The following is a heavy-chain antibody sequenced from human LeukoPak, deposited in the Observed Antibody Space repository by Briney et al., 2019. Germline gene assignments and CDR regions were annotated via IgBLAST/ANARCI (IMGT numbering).Heavy chain of an antibody. J-gene: IGHJ4*02. D-gene: IGHD3-22*01. CDR1: GFTFSSYG. CDR3: AKEPYDSSGYPIN. CDR2: ISYDGSNK. Sequence: RSLRLSYAASGFTFSSYGMHWVRQAPGKGLEWVAVISYDGSNKYYADSVKGRFTISRDNSKNTLYLQMNSLRAEDTAVYYCAKEPYDSSGYPINWGQGTLVTVSS. V-gene: IGHV3-30*18.